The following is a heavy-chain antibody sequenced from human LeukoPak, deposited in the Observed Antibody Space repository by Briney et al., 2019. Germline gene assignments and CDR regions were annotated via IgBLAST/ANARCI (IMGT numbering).Heavy chain of an antibody. D-gene: IGHD5-18*01. CDR2: IYPGGSET. Sequence: GESLKISCTASGYSFTNYWIGWVRQMPGKGLGWMGIIYPGGSETRYSPSFQGQVTMSSDKSTKTAYLQWRSLRASDTAIYYCARVDVVWATDLVRHTFDFWGQGTVVTVSS. J-gene: IGHJ3*01. CDR3: ARVDVVWATDLVRHTFDF. V-gene: IGHV5-51*01. CDR1: GYSFTNYW.